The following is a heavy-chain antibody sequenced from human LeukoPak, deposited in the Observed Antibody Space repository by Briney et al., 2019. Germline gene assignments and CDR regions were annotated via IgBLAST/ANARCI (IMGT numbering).Heavy chain of an antibody. CDR3: ARDFRDDFWGGSSLPYYYYGMDV. J-gene: IGHJ6*02. CDR1: GFTFSSYA. Sequence: GGSLRLSCAASGFTFSSYAMPWVRQAPGKGLEYVSAISSNGGSTYYANSVKGRFTISRDNSKNTLYLQMGSLRAEDMAVYYCARDFRDDFWGGSSLPYYYYGMDVWGQGTTVTVSS. CDR2: ISSNGGST. V-gene: IGHV3-64*01. D-gene: IGHD3-3*01.